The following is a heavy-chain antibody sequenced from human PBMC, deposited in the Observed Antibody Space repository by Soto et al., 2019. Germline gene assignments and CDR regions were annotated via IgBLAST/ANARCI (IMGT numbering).Heavy chain of an antibody. CDR3: AKGFIVVVTAIRPDDNFDV. Sequence: PGGSLRLSCAASGFTFNTYSMNWVRQAPGKGLEWVASISGSCGTTYYADSVKGRFTVSRDTSKNTLFLQMHSLSAEDTAVYYCAKGFIVVVTAIRPDDNFDVWGQGTMVTVSS. V-gene: IGHV3-23*01. J-gene: IGHJ3*01. CDR1: GFTFNTYS. CDR2: ISGSCGTT. D-gene: IGHD2-21*02.